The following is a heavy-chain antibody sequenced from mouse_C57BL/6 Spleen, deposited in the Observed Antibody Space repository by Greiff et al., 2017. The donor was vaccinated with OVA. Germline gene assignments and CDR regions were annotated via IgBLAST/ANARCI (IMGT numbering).Heavy chain of an antibody. J-gene: IGHJ1*03. D-gene: IGHD1-1*01. CDR3: TRIYYYGSRHWYFDV. Sequence: EVQGVESGEGLVKPGGSLKLSCAASGFTFSSYAMSWVRQTPEKRLEWVAYISSGGDYIYYADTVKGRFTISRDNARNTLYLQMSSLKSEDTAMYYCTRIYYYGSRHWYFDVWGTGTTVTVSS. CDR1: GFTFSSYA. CDR2: ISSGGDYI. V-gene: IGHV5-9-1*02.